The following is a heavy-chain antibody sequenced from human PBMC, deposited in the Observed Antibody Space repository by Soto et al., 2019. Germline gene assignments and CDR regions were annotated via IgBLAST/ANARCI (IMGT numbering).Heavy chain of an antibody. Sequence: PGQSLKLSGTGFGYTFTTFWISCVRQMPGKGLEWMGRIDPRDSYVNYSPSFQGHVTISLDKSISTAYLQWGSLKASDTAMYYCARLFCSTTTCDSWFDPWGQGTLVTVSS. D-gene: IGHD2-2*01. CDR3: ARLFCSTTTCDSWFDP. V-gene: IGHV5-10-1*01. CDR1: GYTFTTFW. J-gene: IGHJ5*02. CDR2: IDPRDSYV.